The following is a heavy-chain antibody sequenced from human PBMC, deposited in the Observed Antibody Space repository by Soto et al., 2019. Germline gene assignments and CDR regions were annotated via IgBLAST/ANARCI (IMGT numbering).Heavy chain of an antibody. Sequence: HPGGSLRLSCAASGFTFDDYTMHWVRQAPGKGLEWVSLISWDGGSTYYADSVKGRFTISRDNSKNSLYLQMNSLRTEDTALYYCAKDLEYSKSRHPSDNWFDPWGQGTLVTVSS. J-gene: IGHJ5*02. CDR1: GFTFDDYT. CDR2: ISWDGGST. CDR3: AKDLEYSKSRHPSDNWFDP. V-gene: IGHV3-43*01. D-gene: IGHD4-4*01.